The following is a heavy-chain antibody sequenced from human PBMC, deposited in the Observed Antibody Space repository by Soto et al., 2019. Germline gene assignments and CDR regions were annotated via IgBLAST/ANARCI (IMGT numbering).Heavy chain of an antibody. Sequence: QVQLVQSGAEVKKPGSSVKVSCKASGGTFSSYAISWVRQAPGQGLEWMGGIIPIFGTANYAQKFQGRVTITADESTSTAYMELSSLRSEDTAVYYCARNGPTSITIFGNYYYGMDVWGQGTTVTVSS. V-gene: IGHV1-69*12. J-gene: IGHJ6*02. CDR1: GGTFSSYA. CDR2: IIPIFGTA. D-gene: IGHD3-3*01. CDR3: ARNGPTSITIFGNYYYGMDV.